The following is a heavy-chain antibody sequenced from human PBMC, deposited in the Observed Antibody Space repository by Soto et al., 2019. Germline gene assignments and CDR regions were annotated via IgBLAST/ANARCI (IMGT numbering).Heavy chain of an antibody. J-gene: IGHJ6*02. D-gene: IGHD2-21*02. CDR3: ARDLWGYCGTDCYPLDV. V-gene: IGHV4-59*01. Sequence: SETLSLTCTVSGGSISSYYWSWIRQPPGKGLEWIGYIHYSGSTNYNPSLKSRVTISVDTSKNQFSLKLSSVTAADTAVYYCARDLWGYCGTDCYPLDVWGQGTTVTVSS. CDR1: GGSISSYY. CDR2: IHYSGST.